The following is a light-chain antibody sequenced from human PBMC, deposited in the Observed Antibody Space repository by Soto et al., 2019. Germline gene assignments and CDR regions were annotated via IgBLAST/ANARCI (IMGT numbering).Light chain of an antibody. V-gene: IGKV1-5*01. CDR2: DAS. J-gene: IGKJ2*01. CDR3: KQYSIYPYT. Sequence: IQMTQSPSALSASVGDRVTITCRASQTLSNWLAWYQQEPGKAPKLLIFDASSLQSGVPSRISESGFGTAFTLSVSGLQPDDFGTYHCKQYSIYPYTLGQGTKLEIK. CDR1: QTLSNW.